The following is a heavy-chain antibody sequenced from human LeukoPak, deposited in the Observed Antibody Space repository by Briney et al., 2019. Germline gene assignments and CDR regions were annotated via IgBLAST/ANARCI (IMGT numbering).Heavy chain of an antibody. CDR1: GYTFTVYF. D-gene: IGHD3-22*01. Sequence: ASVKVSCKASGYTFTVYFMHWVRQAPGQGLEWTGWINPNSGGTSYAQKFQGRVTMTRDTSISTAYMELSRLRSDDTAVYYCARELNYDSSGYYFDYWGQGTLVTVSS. CDR3: ARELNYDSSGYYFDY. CDR2: INPNSGGT. J-gene: IGHJ4*02. V-gene: IGHV1-2*02.